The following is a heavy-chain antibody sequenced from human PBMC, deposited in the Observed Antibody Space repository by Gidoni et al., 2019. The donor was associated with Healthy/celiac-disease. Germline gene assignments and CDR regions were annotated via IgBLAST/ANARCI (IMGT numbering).Heavy chain of an antibody. V-gene: IGHV4-61*07. CDR2: ST. CDR3: ARHDYGDYGVYYYYMDV. D-gene: IGHD4-17*01. Sequence: STNYNPSLKSRVTISVDTSKNQFSLKLSSVTAADTAVYYCARHDYGDYGVYYYYMDVWGKGTTVTVSS. J-gene: IGHJ6*03.